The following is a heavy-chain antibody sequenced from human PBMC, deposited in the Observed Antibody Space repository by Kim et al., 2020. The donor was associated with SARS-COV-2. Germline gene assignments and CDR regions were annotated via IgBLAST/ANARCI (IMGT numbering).Heavy chain of an antibody. Sequence: ASVKVSCKASGYTFTGYYMHWVRQAPGQGLEWMGWINPNSGGTNYAQKFQGRVTMTRDTSISTAYMELSRLRSDDTAVYYCARGGWHDFWSGSLIDYDYWGQGTLVTVSS. J-gene: IGHJ4*02. V-gene: IGHV1-2*02. CDR1: GYTFTGYY. D-gene: IGHD3-3*01. CDR3: ARGGWHDFWSGSLIDYDY. CDR2: INPNSGGT.